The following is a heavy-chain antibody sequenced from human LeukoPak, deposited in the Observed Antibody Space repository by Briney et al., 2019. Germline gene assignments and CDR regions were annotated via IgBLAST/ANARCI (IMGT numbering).Heavy chain of an antibody. D-gene: IGHD3-22*01. Sequence: GGSLRLSCAASGFTVSSNYMSWVRQAPGKGLEWVSVIYSGGSTYYADSVKGRFTISRDNSKNTLYLQMNSLRAEDTAVYYSAREPYYYDSSGYSHPSYYFDYWGQGTLVTVSS. J-gene: IGHJ4*02. CDR1: GFTVSSNY. V-gene: IGHV3-53*01. CDR3: AREPYYYDSSGYSHPSYYFDY. CDR2: IYSGGST.